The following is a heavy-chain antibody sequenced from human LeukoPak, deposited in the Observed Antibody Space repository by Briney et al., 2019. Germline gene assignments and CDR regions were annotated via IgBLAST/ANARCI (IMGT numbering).Heavy chain of an antibody. J-gene: IGHJ2*01. V-gene: IGHV3-33*01. CDR2: IWFDGSNK. CDR3: ARVVSYYGSSYRLLDL. CDR1: GFSLSTYG. D-gene: IGHD3-10*01. Sequence: PGGSLRLSCGASGFSLSTYGMHWVRQAPGKGLEWVALIWFDGSNKHYADSVKGRFTISRDNSKNTMYMQMDSLRAEDTAVYYCARVVSYYGSSYRLLDLWGRGTLVTVSS.